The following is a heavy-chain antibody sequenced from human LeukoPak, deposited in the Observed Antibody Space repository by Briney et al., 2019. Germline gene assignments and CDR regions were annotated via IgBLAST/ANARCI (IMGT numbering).Heavy chain of an antibody. J-gene: IGHJ6*04. V-gene: IGHV1-2*02. CDR1: GYTFTGYY. Sequence: ASVKVSCKASGYTFTGYYMHWVRQAPGQGLEWMGWINPNSGGTNYARKFQGRVTMTRDTSISTAYMELSRLRSDDTAVYYCARDQGSSTWMDVWGKGTTVTVSS. CDR2: INPNSGGT. CDR3: ARDQGSSTWMDV. D-gene: IGHD2-2*01.